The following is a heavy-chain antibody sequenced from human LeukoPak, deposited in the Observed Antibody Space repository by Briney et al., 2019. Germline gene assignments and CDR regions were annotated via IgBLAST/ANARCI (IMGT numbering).Heavy chain of an antibody. CDR3: ARDLQMAYQLLYDTYYYYYMDV. CDR1: GGTFSSDD. J-gene: IGHJ6*03. D-gene: IGHD2-2*02. CDR2: IIPIFGTA. V-gene: IGHV1-69*13. Sequence: SVKVSCRASGGTFSSDDIRWVRQAPGKGLEWMGGIIPIFGTANYAQKFQGRVTITADESTGTAYMELSSLRSEDTAVYYCARDLQMAYQLLYDTYYYYYMDVWGKGTTVTVSS.